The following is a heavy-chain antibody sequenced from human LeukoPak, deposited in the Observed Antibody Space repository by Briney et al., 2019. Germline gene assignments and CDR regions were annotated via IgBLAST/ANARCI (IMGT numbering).Heavy chain of an antibody. Sequence: GASVKVSCKASGYTFTSYGISWVRQAPGQGLEWMGWISAYNGNTNNAQKLHGKVTMTTDTSTSKAYMELRSLRSDDTAVYYCARELGYCSGGSCLMLDAFDIWGQGTMVTVSS. CDR3: ARELGYCSGGSCLMLDAFDI. J-gene: IGHJ3*02. D-gene: IGHD2-15*01. CDR2: ISAYNGNT. V-gene: IGHV1-18*04. CDR1: GYTFTSYG.